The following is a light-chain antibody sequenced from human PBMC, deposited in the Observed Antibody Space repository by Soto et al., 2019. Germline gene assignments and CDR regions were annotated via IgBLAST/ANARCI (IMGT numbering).Light chain of an antibody. CDR3: LQDNNDPLT. Sequence: AVQMTQSPSSLSASVGDRVTITCQASQGIRNDLGWYQQKPGKAPKLLIYAASRLQSGVPSRFSGSGSGTDFTLTISSLQPADFATYYCLQDNNDPLTFGGGTKVEIK. J-gene: IGKJ4*01. CDR1: QGIRND. CDR2: AAS. V-gene: IGKV1-6*01.